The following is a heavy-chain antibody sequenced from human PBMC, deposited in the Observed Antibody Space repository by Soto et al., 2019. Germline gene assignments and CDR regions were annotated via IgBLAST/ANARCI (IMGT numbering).Heavy chain of an antibody. CDR1: GYTFTSYG. J-gene: IGHJ4*02. CDR2: ISAHNGNT. V-gene: IGHV1-18*01. CDR3: ARGRYGDY. Sequence: QVHLVQSGAEVKKPGASVKVSCKGSGYTFTSYGITWVRQAPGQGLEWMGWISAHNGNTDYAQKLQGRVPVTRDTSPSPAYMEVRSLRSDVTTVYYCARGRYGDYWGQGALVTVSS. D-gene: IGHD1-1*01.